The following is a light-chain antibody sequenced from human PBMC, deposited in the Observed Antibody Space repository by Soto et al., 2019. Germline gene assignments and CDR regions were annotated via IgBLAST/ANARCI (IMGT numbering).Light chain of an antibody. J-gene: IGLJ1*01. Sequence: QSALAQPASVSGSPGQSITISRSGSSIDVGDNNYVSWYQHHPGKAPKLIIYEVSNRPSGVSNRFSGSSSDNTASLTISGLLPDDEADYYCSSYTTSSTPSYVFGTGTKLTVL. CDR2: EVS. CDR3: SSYTTSSTPSYV. CDR1: SIDVGDNNY. V-gene: IGLV2-14*01.